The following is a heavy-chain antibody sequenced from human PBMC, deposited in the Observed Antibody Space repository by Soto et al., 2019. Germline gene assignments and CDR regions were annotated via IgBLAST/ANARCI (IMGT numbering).Heavy chain of an antibody. D-gene: IGHD1-26*01. CDR3: ASQGPLGFDY. V-gene: IGHV3-23*01. CDR2: ISGSGGST. Sequence: GGSLRLSCTASGLIFSNYAMSWVRQAPGKGLEWVSTISGSGGSTYYADSVKGRFTISRDNSKNTLYLQMSSLKASDTAMYYCASQGPLGFDYWGQGTLVTVSS. J-gene: IGHJ4*02. CDR1: GLIFSNYA.